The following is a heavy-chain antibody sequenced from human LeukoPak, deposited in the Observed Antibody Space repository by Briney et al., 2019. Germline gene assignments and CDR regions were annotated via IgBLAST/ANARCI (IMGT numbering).Heavy chain of an antibody. D-gene: IGHD3/OR15-3a*01. V-gene: IGHV3-74*01. Sequence: GGSLRLSCAPSGFTFSSYWMHWVRQAPGKGLVWVSRINTDGSSTSYADSVKGRFTISRDNAKNTLYLQMNSLRAEDTAVYYCARGRQVDRYYFDYWGRGTLVTVSS. CDR2: INTDGSST. CDR3: ARGRQVDRYYFDY. J-gene: IGHJ4*02. CDR1: GFTFSSYW.